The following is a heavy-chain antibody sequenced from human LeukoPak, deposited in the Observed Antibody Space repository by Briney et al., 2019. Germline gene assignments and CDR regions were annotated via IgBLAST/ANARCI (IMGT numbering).Heavy chain of an antibody. V-gene: IGHV3-23*01. D-gene: IGHD1-26*01. CDR3: AKDWDSPVFPTYYMDV. CDR2: ISGSGGST. J-gene: IGHJ6*03. CDR1: GFTFSSYA. Sequence: GGSLRLSCAASGFTFSSYAMSWVRQAPGKGLEWVSAISGSGGSTYYADSVKGRFTISRDNSKNTLYLQTNSLRAEGTAVYYCAKDWDSPVFPTYYMDVWGKGTTVTVSS.